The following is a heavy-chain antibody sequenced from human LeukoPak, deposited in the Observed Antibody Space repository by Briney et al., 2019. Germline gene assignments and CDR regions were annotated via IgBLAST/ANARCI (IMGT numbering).Heavy chain of an antibody. D-gene: IGHD6-19*01. V-gene: IGHV1-18*01. CDR1: GYTFTSYG. CDR2: ISAYNGNK. Sequence: ASVKVSCKASGYTFTSYGISWVRQAPGQGLEWMGWISAYNGNKKYAQKLQDRVTMTTDTSTNTAYMELRSLTSDDTAVYYCARDLTGYSSGWYVCDYWGQGTLVTVSS. CDR3: ARDLTGYSSGWYVCDY. J-gene: IGHJ4*02.